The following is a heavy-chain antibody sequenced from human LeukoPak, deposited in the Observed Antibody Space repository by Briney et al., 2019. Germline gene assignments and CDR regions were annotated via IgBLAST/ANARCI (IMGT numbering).Heavy chain of an antibody. J-gene: IGHJ4*02. CDR3: ARGVVVLSFFDY. Sequence: PSQTLSLTCTVSGGSISSGAYYWSWIRQHPGKGLEWIGYIYYSGSTYYNPSLKSRVTISVDTSKNQFSLKLSSVTAADTAVYYCARGVVVLSFFDYWGQGTLVTVSS. CDR2: IYYSGST. V-gene: IGHV4-31*03. CDR1: GGSISSGAYY. D-gene: IGHD2/OR15-2a*01.